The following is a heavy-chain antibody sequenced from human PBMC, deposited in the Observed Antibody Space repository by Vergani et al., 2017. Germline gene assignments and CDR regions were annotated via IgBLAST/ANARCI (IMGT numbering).Heavy chain of an antibody. D-gene: IGHD3-22*01. Sequence: QGQLAQSGAEVKKPGSSVKVSCKASGGTFSSNSISWVRQAPGQGLEWMGRIIPIFGTTSYAQKFQGRVTFLADESTSTAYMELSSLRSEDTAVYYCARSSGYYSYYFDFWGQGTLVTVSS. V-gene: IGHV1-69*13. CDR2: IIPIFGTT. CDR1: GGTFSSNS. CDR3: ARSSGYYSYYFDF. J-gene: IGHJ4*02.